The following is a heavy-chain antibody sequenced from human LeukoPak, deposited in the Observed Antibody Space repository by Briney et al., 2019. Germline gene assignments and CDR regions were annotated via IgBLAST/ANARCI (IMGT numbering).Heavy chain of an antibody. D-gene: IGHD3-10*01. CDR1: GGSISSYY. V-gene: IGHV4-59*01. J-gene: IGHJ5*02. CDR3: ARGMVRGVIRWFDP. Sequence: SETLSLTCTVSGGSISSYYWSWIRQPPGKGLEWIGYIYYSGSTNYNPSLKSRVTISVDTPKNQFSLKLSSVTAADTAVYYCARGMVRGVIRWFDPWGQGTLVTVSS. CDR2: IYYSGST.